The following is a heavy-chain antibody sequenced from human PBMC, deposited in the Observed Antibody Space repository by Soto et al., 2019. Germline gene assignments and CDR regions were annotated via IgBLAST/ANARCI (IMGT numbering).Heavy chain of an antibody. CDR2: IYYSGST. D-gene: IGHD4-4*01. V-gene: IGHV4-61*08. CDR3: ASSVTGDTDY. Sequence: SETLSLTCTVSGGSISSGGYYWSWIRQHPGKGLEWIGYIYYSGSTNYNPSLKSRVTISVDTSKNQFSLKLSSVTAADTAVYYCASSVTGDTDYWGQGTLVTVSS. J-gene: IGHJ4*02. CDR1: GGSISSGGYY.